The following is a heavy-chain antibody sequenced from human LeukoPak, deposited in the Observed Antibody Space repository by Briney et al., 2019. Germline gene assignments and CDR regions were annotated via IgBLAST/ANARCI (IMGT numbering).Heavy chain of an antibody. J-gene: IGHJ4*02. D-gene: IGHD5-18*01. Sequence: ASVKVSCKASGYTFTGYYMHWVRQPPGQGLEWMGRINPNSGGTNYAQKFQGRVTMTRDTSISTTYLELSRLRSDDTAVYYCARGGRGYSYGYCLDYWGEGALVTVSS. CDR2: INPNSGGT. V-gene: IGHV1-2*06. CDR3: ARGGRGYSYGYCLDY. CDR1: GYTFTGYY.